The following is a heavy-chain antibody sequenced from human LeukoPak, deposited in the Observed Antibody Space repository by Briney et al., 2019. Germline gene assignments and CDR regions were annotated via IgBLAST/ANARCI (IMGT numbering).Heavy chain of an antibody. Sequence: SETQSLTCAVSGYSISSGYYWGWIRQPPGKGLEWIGSIYHSGSTYYNPSLKSRVTISVDTSKNQFSLKLTSVTAADTAVYYCARKYCSTTTCYSFDYWGQGTLVTVSS. CDR1: GYSISSGYY. D-gene: IGHD2-2*01. J-gene: IGHJ4*02. V-gene: IGHV4-38-2*01. CDR2: IYHSGST. CDR3: ARKYCSTTTCYSFDY.